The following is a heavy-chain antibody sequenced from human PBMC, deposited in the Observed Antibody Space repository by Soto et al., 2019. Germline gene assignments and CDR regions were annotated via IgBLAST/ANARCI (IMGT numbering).Heavy chain of an antibody. Sequence: GGSLRLSCAASGFTFSSYSMNWVRQAPGKGLEWVSSISSSSSYIYYADSVKGRFTISRDNAKNSLYLQMNSLRAEVTAVYYGGGEEGGYYYYYGMDVWGQGTTVTVSS. CDR2: ISSSSSYI. J-gene: IGHJ6*02. D-gene: IGHD2-15*01. CDR3: GGEEGGYYYYYGMDV. CDR1: GFTFSSYS. V-gene: IGHV3-21*01.